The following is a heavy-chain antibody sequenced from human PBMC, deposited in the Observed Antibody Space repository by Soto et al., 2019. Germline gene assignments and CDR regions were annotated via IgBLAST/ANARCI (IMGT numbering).Heavy chain of an antibody. Sequence: GGSLRLSCAASGFTFSSYGMHWVRQAPGKGLEWVAVIWYDGSNKYYADSVKGRFTISRDNSKNTLYLQMNSLRAEDTAVYYCARDTVTYYDILPGNYGMDVWGQGTTVTVSS. V-gene: IGHV3-33*01. CDR2: IWYDGSNK. CDR1: GFTFSSYG. D-gene: IGHD3-9*01. J-gene: IGHJ6*02. CDR3: ARDTVTYYDILPGNYGMDV.